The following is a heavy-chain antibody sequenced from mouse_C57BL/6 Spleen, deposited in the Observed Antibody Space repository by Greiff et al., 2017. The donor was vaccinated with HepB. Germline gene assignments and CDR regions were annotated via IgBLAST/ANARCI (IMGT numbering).Heavy chain of an antibody. V-gene: IGHV5-16*01. CDR2: INYDGSST. D-gene: IGHD2-4*01. CDR3: ARDERGYYDYDVPFAY. J-gene: IGHJ3*01. Sequence: EVKLMESEGGLVQPGSSMKLSCTASGFTFSDYYMAWVRQVPEKGLEWVANINYDGSSTYYLDSLKSRFIISRDNAKNILYLQMSSLQSEDTATYYCARDERGYYDYDVPFAYWGQGTLVTVSA. CDR1: GFTFSDYY.